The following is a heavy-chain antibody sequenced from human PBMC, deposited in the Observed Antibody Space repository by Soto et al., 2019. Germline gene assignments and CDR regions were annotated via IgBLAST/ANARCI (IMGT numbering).Heavy chain of an antibody. D-gene: IGHD3-22*01. CDR2: ISSSSSYI. CDR1: GFTFSSYS. J-gene: IGHJ4*02. Sequence: GGSLRLSCAASGFTFSSYSMNWVRQAPGKGLEWVSSISSSSSYIYYADSVKGRFTISRDNAKNSLYLQMNSLRAEDTAVYYCARDFHSSGRAFGYWGQGTLVTVSS. CDR3: ARDFHSSGRAFGY. V-gene: IGHV3-21*01.